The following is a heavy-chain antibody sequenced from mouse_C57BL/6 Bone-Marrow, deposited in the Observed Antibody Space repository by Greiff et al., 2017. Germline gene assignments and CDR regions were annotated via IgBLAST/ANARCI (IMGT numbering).Heavy chain of an antibody. V-gene: IGHV5-6*01. D-gene: IGHD2-3*01. Sequence: EVHLVESGGDLVKPGGSLKLSCAASGFTFSSYGMSWVRQTPDKRLEWVATISSGGSYTYYPDSVKGRFTISRDNAKNTLYLQMSSLKSEDTAMYYCARDGYYAWFAYWGQGTLVTVSA. CDR2: ISSGGSYT. J-gene: IGHJ3*01. CDR1: GFTFSSYG. CDR3: ARDGYYAWFAY.